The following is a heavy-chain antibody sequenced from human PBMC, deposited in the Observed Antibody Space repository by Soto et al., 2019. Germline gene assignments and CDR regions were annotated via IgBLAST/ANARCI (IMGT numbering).Heavy chain of an antibody. CDR2: ISPYNDDT. CDR1: GYTFINYG. J-gene: IGHJ5*02. V-gene: IGHV1-18*01. D-gene: IGHD3-10*01. Sequence: ASLKVSCKTSGYTFINYGISWVRQAPGQGPEWMGWISPYNDDTKYAQKFQGRVTMTTDTSTRTAYMEMRSLRSDDTAVYYCARGVGSGTYYNQYNWFDPWGQGTLVTVSS. CDR3: ARGVGSGTYYNQYNWFDP.